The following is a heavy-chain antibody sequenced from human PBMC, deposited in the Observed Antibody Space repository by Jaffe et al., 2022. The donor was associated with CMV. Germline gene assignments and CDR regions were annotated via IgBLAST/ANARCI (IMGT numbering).Heavy chain of an antibody. Sequence: QVQLVQSGAEVKKPGSSVKVSCKASGGTFSSYAISWVRQAPGQGLEWMGRIIPILGIANYAQKFQGRVTITADKSTSTAYMELSSLRSEDTAVYYCARGGEQWLDYYMDVWGKGTTVTVSS. D-gene: IGHD6-19*01. CDR3: ARGGEQWLDYYMDV. CDR2: IIPILGIA. V-gene: IGHV1-69*09. CDR1: GGTFSSYA. J-gene: IGHJ6*03.